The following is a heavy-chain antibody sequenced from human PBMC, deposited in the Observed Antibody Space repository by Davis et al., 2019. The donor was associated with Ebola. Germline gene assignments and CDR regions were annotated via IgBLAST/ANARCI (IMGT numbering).Heavy chain of an antibody. V-gene: IGHV4-39*01. D-gene: IGHD4-23*01. J-gene: IGHJ4*02. CDR1: GGSISSSSYY. CDR2: IYYSGST. CDR3: ARLGGYGGNSIDY. Sequence: PSETLSLTCTVSGGSISSSSYYWGWIRQPPGKGLEWIGSIYYSGSTYYNPSLKSRVTISVDTSKNQFSLKLSSVTAADTAVYYCARLGGYGGNSIDYWGQGTLVTVSS.